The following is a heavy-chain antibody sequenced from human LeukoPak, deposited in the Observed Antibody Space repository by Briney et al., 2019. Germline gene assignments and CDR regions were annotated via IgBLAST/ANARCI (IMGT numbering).Heavy chain of an antibody. V-gene: IGHV4-59*01. CDR3: ARAPWESGYDSPRDDAFDI. Sequence: SETLSLTCTVSGGSISSYYWSWIRQPPGKGLEWIGYIYYSGSTNYNPSLKSRVTISVDTSKNQFSLKLSSVTAADTAVYYCARAPWESGYDSPRDDAFDIWGQGTMVTVSS. CDR2: IYYSGST. D-gene: IGHD5-12*01. CDR1: GGSISSYY. J-gene: IGHJ3*02.